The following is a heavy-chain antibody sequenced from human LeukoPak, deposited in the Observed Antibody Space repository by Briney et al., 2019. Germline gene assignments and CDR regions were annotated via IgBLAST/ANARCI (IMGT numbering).Heavy chain of an antibody. CDR2: ISAYNGDT. Sequence: GASVKVSCKASGYTFTSYGISWVRQAPGQGLEWMGWISAYNGDTNYAQKLQGRVTMTTDTSTSTAYMELRSLRSDDTAVYYCAREINDYVWGSYRAFDYWGQGTLVTVSS. CDR1: GYTFTSYG. CDR3: AREINDYVWGSYRAFDY. V-gene: IGHV1-18*01. D-gene: IGHD3-16*02. J-gene: IGHJ4*02.